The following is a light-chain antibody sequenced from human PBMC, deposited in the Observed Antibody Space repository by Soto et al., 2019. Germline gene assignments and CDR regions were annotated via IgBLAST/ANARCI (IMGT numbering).Light chain of an antibody. J-gene: IGKJ1*01. CDR3: QQYQSYWT. CDR1: QSISSW. Sequence: DIQMTQSPSTLSASVGDRVTITCRASQSISSWLAWYQQKPGKAPNLLIYKASSLESEVPSRFSGSGSGTEFTLTISSLQPDDFATYYCQQYQSYWTFGQGTKVEIK. V-gene: IGKV1-5*03. CDR2: KAS.